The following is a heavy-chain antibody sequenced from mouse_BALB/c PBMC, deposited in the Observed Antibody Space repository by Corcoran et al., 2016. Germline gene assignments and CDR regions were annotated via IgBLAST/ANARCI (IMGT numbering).Heavy chain of an antibody. Sequence: EVQLQQSGPELVKPGASVKMSCKASGYTFTSYVMHWVKQKPGQGLEWIGYINPYNDGTKYNEKFKGKATLTSDKSSSTAYKELSSLTSEDSAVYYCSRDYYGYWYFDVWGAGTTVTVSS. D-gene: IGHD1-1*01. J-gene: IGHJ1*01. CDR3: SRDYYGYWYFDV. V-gene: IGHV1S136*01. CDR1: GYTFTSYV. CDR2: INPYNDGT.